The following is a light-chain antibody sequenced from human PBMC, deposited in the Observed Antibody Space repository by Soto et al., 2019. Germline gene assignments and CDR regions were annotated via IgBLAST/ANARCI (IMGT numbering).Light chain of an antibody. V-gene: IGKV1-27*01. CDR3: QKYNSASPT. J-gene: IGKJ4*01. CDR2: AAS. CDR1: QDISDY. Sequence: DIQMTQSPSSLSASVGDRVTVTCRASQDISDYLAWYQQKPGKVPRLLIYAASTLRSGVPSRFSGSGSGTVFTLTISSLQPEDVATYYCQKYNSASPTFGGGTRVEMK.